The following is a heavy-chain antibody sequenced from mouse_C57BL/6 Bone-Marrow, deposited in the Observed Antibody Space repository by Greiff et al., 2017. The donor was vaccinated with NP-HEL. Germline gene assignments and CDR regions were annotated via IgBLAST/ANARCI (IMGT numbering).Heavy chain of an antibody. V-gene: IGHV1-85*01. CDR2: IYPRDGST. D-gene: IGHD1-1*01. CDR1: GYTFTSYD. Sequence: VQGVESGPELVKPGASVKLSCKASGYTFTSYDINWVKQRPGQGLEWIGWIYPRDGSTKYNEKFKGKATLTVDTSSSTAYMELHSLTSEDSAVYFCATPYYYGSGAYWGQGTLVTVSA. CDR3: ATPYYYGSGAY. J-gene: IGHJ3*01.